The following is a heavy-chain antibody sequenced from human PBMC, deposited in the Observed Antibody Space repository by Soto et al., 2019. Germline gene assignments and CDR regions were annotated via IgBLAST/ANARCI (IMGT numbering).Heavy chain of an antibody. CDR2: IVVGTGST. CDR3: TADAHGEDFWSNELYDDYYIDV. D-gene: IGHD3-3*01. Sequence: SVKVSCKASGITSRRTAVQWLRQARGQRLEGIGRIVVGTGSTTYAHIVQERIAITRDMSTNTAYMGLSALRTEDMAIYYCTADAHGEDFWSNELYDDYYIDVWGQGTTVTVSS. CDR1: GITSRRTA. V-gene: IGHV1-58*01. J-gene: IGHJ6*02.